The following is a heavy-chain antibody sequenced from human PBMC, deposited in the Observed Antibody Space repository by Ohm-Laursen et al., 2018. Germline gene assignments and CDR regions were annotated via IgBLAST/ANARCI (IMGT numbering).Heavy chain of an antibody. V-gene: IGHV3-23*01. D-gene: IGHD1-26*01. CDR2: ISGSGGST. Sequence: SLRLSCSASGFIFDTYAMSWVRQAPGKGLEWVSTISGSGGSTYYADSVKGRFTISRDNSKNTLYLQMNSLRAEDTAVYYCARRGEGGAYYYYGMDVWGQGTTVTVSS. J-gene: IGHJ6*02. CDR3: ARRGEGGAYYYYGMDV. CDR1: GFIFDTYA.